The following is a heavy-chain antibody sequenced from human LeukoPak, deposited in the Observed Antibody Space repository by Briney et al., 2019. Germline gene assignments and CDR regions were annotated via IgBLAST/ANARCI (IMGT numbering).Heavy chain of an antibody. CDR2: INPSGGST. V-gene: IGHV1-46*01. Sequence: ASVKASCKASGYTFTSYYMHWVRQAPGQGLEWMGIINPSGGSTSYAQKFQGRVTMTRDTSTSTAYMELSSLRSEDTAVYYCARGEAARPKYFQHWGQGTLVTVSS. D-gene: IGHD6-6*01. CDR3: ARGEAARPKYFQH. J-gene: IGHJ1*01. CDR1: GYTFTSYY.